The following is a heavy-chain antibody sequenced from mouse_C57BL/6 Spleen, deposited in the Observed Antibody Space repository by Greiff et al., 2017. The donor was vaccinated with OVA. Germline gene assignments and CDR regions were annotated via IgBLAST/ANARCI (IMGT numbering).Heavy chain of an antibody. Sequence: QVQLQQSGAELVRPGTSVKVSCKASGYAFTNYLIEWVKQRPGQGLEWIGVINPGSGGTNYNEKVKGKATLTADKSSSTAYMQRSSLTSEDSAVYFCARSEDGYYRAMDYWGQGTSVTVSS. J-gene: IGHJ4*01. CDR3: ARSEDGYYRAMDY. CDR2: INPGSGGT. D-gene: IGHD2-3*01. CDR1: GYAFTNYL. V-gene: IGHV1-54*01.